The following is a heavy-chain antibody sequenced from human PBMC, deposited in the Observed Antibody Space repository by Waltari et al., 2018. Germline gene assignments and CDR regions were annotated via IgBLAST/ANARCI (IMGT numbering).Heavy chain of an antibody. Sequence: EVQLVESGGGLVQPGRSLRLSCTASGFTFGDYAMSWVRQAPGKGLEWVGFIRSKAYGGTTQDAASVKGRFTISRDDSKSIAELQMNSLRTEDTAVYYCAGRFRLGELSFSGPDFDYWGQGTLVTVSA. D-gene: IGHD3-16*02. J-gene: IGHJ4*02. CDR2: IRSKAYGGTT. V-gene: IGHV3-49*04. CDR3: AGRFRLGELSFSGPDFDY. CDR1: GFTFGDYA.